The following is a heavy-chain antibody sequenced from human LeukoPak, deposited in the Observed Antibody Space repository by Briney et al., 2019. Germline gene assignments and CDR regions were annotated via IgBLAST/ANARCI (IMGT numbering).Heavy chain of an antibody. CDR3: VRQQTPHGNFDY. CDR2: IGTAGDT. D-gene: IGHD1-26*01. V-gene: IGHV3-13*01. Sequence: PGGSLRLSCEGSGFTFSNHAMHWVRQATGKGLEWVSAIGTAGDTFYPGSVKGRFTISRKNAKNSLSLQMNSLRAEDTAVYYCVRQQTPHGNFDYWGQGTLVTVSS. J-gene: IGHJ4*02. CDR1: GFTFSNHA.